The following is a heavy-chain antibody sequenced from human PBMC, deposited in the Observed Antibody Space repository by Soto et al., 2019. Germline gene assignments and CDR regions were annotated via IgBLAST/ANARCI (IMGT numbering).Heavy chain of an antibody. CDR1: GFTFSDYY. V-gene: IGHV3-11*01. J-gene: IGHJ6*02. Sequence: QVQLVESGGGLVKPGGSLRLSCAASGFTFSDYYMSWIRQAPGKGLEWVSYISSSGTTIYYADSVKGRFTISRDNARXPLYLQMNSLRAEDTAVYYCARTNWGPYYYYGMDVWGQGTTVTVSS. D-gene: IGHD7-27*01. CDR3: ARTNWGPYYYYGMDV. CDR2: ISSSGTTI.